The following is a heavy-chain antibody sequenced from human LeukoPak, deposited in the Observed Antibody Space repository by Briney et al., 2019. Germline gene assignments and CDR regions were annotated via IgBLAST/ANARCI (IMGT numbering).Heavy chain of an antibody. CDR1: GGTFSSYA. CDR2: IIPIFGTA. D-gene: IGHD3-22*01. V-gene: IGHV1-69*13. CDR3: ARANPPYYYDSSGYWYYFDY. Sequence: SVKVSCKASGGTFSSYAISWVRQAPGQGLEWMGGIIPIFGTANYAQKFQGRVTITADESTSTAYMELSSLRSEDTAVYYCARANPPYYYDSSGYWYYFDYWGQGTLVTVSS. J-gene: IGHJ4*02.